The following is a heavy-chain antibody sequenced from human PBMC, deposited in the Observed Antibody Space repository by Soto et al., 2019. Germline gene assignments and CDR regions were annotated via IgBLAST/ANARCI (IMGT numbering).Heavy chain of an antibody. V-gene: IGHV3-30-3*01. Sequence: GGSLRLSCAASGFTFSSYAMHWVRQAPGKGLEWVAVISYDGSNKYYADSVKGRFTISRDNSKNTLYLQMNSLRAEDTAVYYCARGEDIVVVVAATELLNHHLVSDYWGQGTLVTVSS. CDR2: ISYDGSNK. CDR1: GFTFSSYA. J-gene: IGHJ4*02. CDR3: ARGEDIVVVVAATELLNHHLVSDY. D-gene: IGHD2-15*01.